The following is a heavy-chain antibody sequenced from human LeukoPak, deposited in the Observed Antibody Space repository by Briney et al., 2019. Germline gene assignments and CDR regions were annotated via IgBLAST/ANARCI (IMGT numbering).Heavy chain of an antibody. V-gene: IGHV4-4*02. D-gene: IGHD2-15*01. Sequence: SGTLSLTCAVSGGSISSSNWWSWVRQPPGKGLEWIGEIYHSGSTNYNPSLKSRVTISVDKSKNQFSLKLSSVTAADTAVYYCASPYCSGGSCYYFDYWGQGTLVTVSS. CDR3: ASPYCSGGSCYYFDY. CDR1: GGSISSSNW. CDR2: IYHSGST. J-gene: IGHJ4*02.